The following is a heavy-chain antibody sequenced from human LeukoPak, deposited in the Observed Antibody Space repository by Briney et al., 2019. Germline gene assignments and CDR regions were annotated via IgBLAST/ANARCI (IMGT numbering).Heavy chain of an antibody. D-gene: IGHD4-23*01. CDR2: INHSGST. J-gene: IGHJ4*02. Sequence: SETLSLTCAVYGGSFSGYYWSWIRQPPGKGLEWIGEINHSGSTNYNPSLKSRVTISVDTSKNQFSLKLSSVTAADTAVYYCALSYGGKLSDFDYWGQGTLVTVSS. CDR3: ALSYGGKLSDFDY. CDR1: GGSFSGYY. V-gene: IGHV4-34*01.